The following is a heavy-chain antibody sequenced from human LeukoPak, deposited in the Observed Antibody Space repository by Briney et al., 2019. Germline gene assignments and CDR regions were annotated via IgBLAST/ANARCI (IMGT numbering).Heavy chain of an antibody. J-gene: IGHJ4*02. CDR1: GFTFSTYW. CDR3: ARRTRQLVSDY. V-gene: IGHV3-7*05. D-gene: IGHD6-13*01. Sequence: PGGSLRLSCAASGFTFSTYWMNWVRQAPGKGLEWVANIKQDGSEKYYVDSVKGRFTISRDNAKNSLYLQMNSLRAEDTAVYYCARRTRQLVSDYWGQGTQVTVSS. CDR2: IKQDGSEK.